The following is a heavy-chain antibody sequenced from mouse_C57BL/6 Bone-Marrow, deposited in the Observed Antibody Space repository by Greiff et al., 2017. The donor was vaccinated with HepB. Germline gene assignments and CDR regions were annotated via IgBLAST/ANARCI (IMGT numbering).Heavy chain of an antibody. D-gene: IGHD1-1*01. J-gene: IGHJ1*03. V-gene: IGHV1-55*01. CDR1: GYTFTSYW. Sequence: VQLQQPGAELVKPGASVKMSCKASGYTFTSYWITWVKQRPGQGLVWIGDIYPGSGSTNYNEKFKSKATLTVDTSSSTAYMQLSSLTSEDSAVYYCASHYYGSSYCWYFDVWGTGTTVTVSS. CDR3: ASHYYGSSYCWYFDV. CDR2: IYPGSGST.